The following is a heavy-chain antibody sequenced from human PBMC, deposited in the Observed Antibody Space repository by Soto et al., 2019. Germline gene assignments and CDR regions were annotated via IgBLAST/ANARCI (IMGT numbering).Heavy chain of an antibody. CDR2: ISSNGGST. CDR1: GFTFSSYA. CDR3: VKFYDFWSGPPYGMDV. D-gene: IGHD3-3*01. V-gene: IGHV3-64D*08. J-gene: IGHJ6*02. Sequence: GGSLRLSCSASGFTFSSYAMHWVRQAPGKGLEYVSAISSNGGSTYYADSVKGRFTISRDNSKNTLYLQMSSLRAEDTAVYYCVKFYDFWSGPPYGMDVWGQGTTVTVSS.